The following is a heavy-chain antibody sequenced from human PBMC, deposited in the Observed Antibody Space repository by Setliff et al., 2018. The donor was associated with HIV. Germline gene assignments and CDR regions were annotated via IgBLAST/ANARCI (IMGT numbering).Heavy chain of an antibody. CDR1: GGSISTYY. CDR2: IYFTGSS. D-gene: IGHD6-13*01. V-gene: IGHV4-59*08. CDR3: TRTNPLAAPPFDF. J-gene: IGHJ4*02. Sequence: SETLSLTCTVSGGSISTYYWSWIRQPPGKGLEWIGSIYFTGSSDNNPSLQSRITISVDTSKNQFSLKLSSVTAADTAVYYCTRTNPLAAPPFDFWGQGTLVTVSS.